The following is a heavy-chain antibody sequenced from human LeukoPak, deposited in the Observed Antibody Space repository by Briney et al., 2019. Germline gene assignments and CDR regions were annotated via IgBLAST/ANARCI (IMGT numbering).Heavy chain of an antibody. CDR1: GDSISISSYY. CDR2: IYYSGST. Sequence: SETLSLTCTVSGDSISISSYYWGWIRQPPGKGLDWIASIYYSGSTYYNPSLKSRVTISVATSKNLFSLKLFSVTAAETAVYYCARQGVIGPGIAVTGDDYWGQGTLVTVSS. D-gene: IGHD6-13*01. V-gene: IGHV4-39*01. J-gene: IGHJ4*02. CDR3: ARQGVIGPGIAVTGDDY.